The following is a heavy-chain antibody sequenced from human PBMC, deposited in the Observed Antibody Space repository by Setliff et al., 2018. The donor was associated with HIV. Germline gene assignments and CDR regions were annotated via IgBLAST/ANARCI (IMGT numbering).Heavy chain of an antibody. CDR2: IIPIFGTT. CDR3: VRVTSSSTGYNYYYGMDV. V-gene: IGHV1-69*13. CDR1: GETFRNYG. J-gene: IGHJ6*02. Sequence: SVKVSCKASGETFRNYGISWVRQAPGQGLEWMGGIIPIFGTTNYAQKFQGRVTITADESTTTAYMELSSLRSEDTAVYYCVRVTSSSTGYNYYYGMDVWGQGTKVTVSS. D-gene: IGHD6-6*01.